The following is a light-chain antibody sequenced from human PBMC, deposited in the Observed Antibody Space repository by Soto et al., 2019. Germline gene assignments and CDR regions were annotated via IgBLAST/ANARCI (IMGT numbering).Light chain of an antibody. CDR1: SSDIGGYNY. V-gene: IGLV2-14*01. Sequence: QSALTQPASVSGPPGQSITISCTGTSSDIGGYNYVSWYQHHPGKAPKLIIYEVSNRPSGVSNRFSGSKSGTSASLAISGLQSEDEADYYCAAWDDSLNGYVFGTGTKVTVL. CDR3: AAWDDSLNGYV. J-gene: IGLJ1*01. CDR2: EVS.